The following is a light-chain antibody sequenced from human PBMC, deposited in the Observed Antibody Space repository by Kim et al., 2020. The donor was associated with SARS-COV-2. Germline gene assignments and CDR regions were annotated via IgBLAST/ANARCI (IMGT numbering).Light chain of an antibody. J-gene: IGKJ1*01. Sequence: APVGNRGQKTRRARQDLSKYLAWFELKPGKAPELLIYAASALQQVVPCRFSGSESGTDCNLPVTSLQPEDVATYYCQKCDSAPWTFGQVTQVDIK. CDR1: QDLSKY. CDR3: QKCDSAPWT. CDR2: AAS. V-gene: IGKV1-27*01.